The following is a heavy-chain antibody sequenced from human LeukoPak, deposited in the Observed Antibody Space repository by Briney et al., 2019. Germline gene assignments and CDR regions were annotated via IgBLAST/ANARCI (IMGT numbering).Heavy chain of an antibody. V-gene: IGHV3-9*01. CDR1: GFTFDDYA. CDR3: AKGYSQNY. J-gene: IGHJ4*02. CDR2: ISWNSGSI. Sequence: GGSLRLYCAASGFTFDDYAMHWVRQAPGKGLEWVSGISWNSGSIGYADSVKGRFTISRDNAKNSLYLQMNSLRAEDTALYYCAKGYSQNYWGQGTLVTVSS. D-gene: IGHD5-18*01.